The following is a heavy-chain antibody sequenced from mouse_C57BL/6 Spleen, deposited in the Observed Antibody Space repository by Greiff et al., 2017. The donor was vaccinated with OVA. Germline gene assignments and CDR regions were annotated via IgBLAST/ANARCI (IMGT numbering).Heavy chain of an antibody. D-gene: IGHD2-5*01. CDR2: IDPETGGT. V-gene: IGHV1-15*01. CDR1: GYTFTDYE. J-gene: IGHJ4*01. Sequence: VQLQQSGAELVRPGASVTLSCKASGYTFTDYEMHWVKQTPVHGLEWIGAIDPETGGTAYNQKFKGKAILTADKSSSTAYMELRSLTSEDSAVYYCTRVPLYYSNYDAMDYWGQGTSVTVSS. CDR3: TRVPLYYSNYDAMDY.